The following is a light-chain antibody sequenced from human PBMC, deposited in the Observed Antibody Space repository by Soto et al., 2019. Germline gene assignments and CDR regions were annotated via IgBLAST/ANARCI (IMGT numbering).Light chain of an antibody. CDR2: EVT. CDR1: SSDIGAYNY. V-gene: IGLV2-8*01. CDR3: SSYAGGNNLV. Sequence: HSALTQPPSASGSPGQSVTMSCTGTSSDIGAYNYVSWYQQHPGKVPKLMIYEVTKRPSGVPDRFSGSQSGNTASLTVSGLQAEDEADYYCSSYAGGNNLVFGGGTKL. J-gene: IGLJ3*02.